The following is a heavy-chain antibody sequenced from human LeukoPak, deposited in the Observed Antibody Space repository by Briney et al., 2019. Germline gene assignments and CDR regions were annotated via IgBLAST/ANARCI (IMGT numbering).Heavy chain of an antibody. CDR1: GFTFSFYA. D-gene: IGHD3-22*01. Sequence: GGSLRLSCAASGFTFSFYAMSWVRQAPGKGLEWVAGITSSGNTTYYADPVKGRFTISRDNSKNTLYVQVNSLGTEDTAAYYCAKGSYYDSSGSFYFDYWGQGTLVTVSS. CDR3: AKGSYYDSSGSFYFDY. V-gene: IGHV3-23*01. J-gene: IGHJ4*02. CDR2: ITSSGNTT.